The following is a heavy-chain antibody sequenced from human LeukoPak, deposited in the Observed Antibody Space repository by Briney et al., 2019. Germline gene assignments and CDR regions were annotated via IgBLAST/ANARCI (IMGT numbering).Heavy chain of an antibody. Sequence: SETLSLTCSVSGGSISSSNYYWSWIRQPAGKGLEWIGHIYTSESTNYNPSLKSRVTISVDTSRNQFSLKLSSVTAADTAVYYCARGVSYDFWSGYLYYYYYYMDVWGKGTTVTVSS. CDR3: ARGVSYDFWSGYLYYYYYYMDV. CDR2: IYTSEST. J-gene: IGHJ6*03. V-gene: IGHV4-61*09. CDR1: GGSISSSNYY. D-gene: IGHD3-3*01.